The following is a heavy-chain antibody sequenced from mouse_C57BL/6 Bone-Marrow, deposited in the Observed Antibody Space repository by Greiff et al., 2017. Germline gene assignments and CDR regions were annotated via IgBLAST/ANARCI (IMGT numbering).Heavy chain of an antibody. J-gene: IGHJ3*01. Sequence: VQLQQPGAELVKPGASVKLSCKASGYTFTSYWITWVKQRPGQGLEWIGDIYPGSGSTNYNEKFKSKATLTVDTSSSTASMQLSSLTSEDSAVXYGAKDDGYFQFAYWGQGTLVTVSA. V-gene: IGHV1-55*01. CDR2: IYPGSGST. CDR3: AKDDGYFQFAY. D-gene: IGHD2-3*01. CDR1: GYTFTSYW.